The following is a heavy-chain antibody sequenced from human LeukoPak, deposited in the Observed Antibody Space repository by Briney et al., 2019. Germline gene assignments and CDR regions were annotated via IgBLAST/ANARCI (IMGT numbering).Heavy chain of an antibody. V-gene: IGHV4-34*01. CDR2: INHSGST. J-gene: IGHJ4*02. Sequence: GSLRLSCAASGFTFSSYSMSWVRQAPGKGLEWIGEINHSGSTNYNPPLKSRVTISVDTSKNQFSLKLSSVTAADTAVYYCARETDVSAFDYWGQGTLVTVSS. CDR3: ARETDVSAFDY. CDR1: GFTFSSYS.